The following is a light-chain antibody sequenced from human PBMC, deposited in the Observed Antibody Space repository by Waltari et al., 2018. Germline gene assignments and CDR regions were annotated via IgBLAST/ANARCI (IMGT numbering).Light chain of an antibody. CDR3: SSYTSSSTLRV. CDR1: SRAVGGYNY. J-gene: IGLJ2*01. V-gene: IGLV2-14*01. CDR2: DVS. Sequence: QSALTQPAPVSGSPGQSTTISCTGTSRAVGGYNYVSWYQQHPGKAPKLMIYDVSNRPSGVSNRFSGSKSGNTTSLTISGLQAEDEADYYCSSYTSSSTLRVFGGGTKLTVL.